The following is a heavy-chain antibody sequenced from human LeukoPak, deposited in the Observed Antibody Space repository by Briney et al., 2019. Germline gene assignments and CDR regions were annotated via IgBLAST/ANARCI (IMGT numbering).Heavy chain of an antibody. CDR3: ARMLRANDYGDY. CDR2: TSFDGTNK. J-gene: IGHJ4*02. V-gene: IGHV3-30*14. D-gene: IGHD3-16*01. Sequence: GGSLRLSCAGSGFTFNYFAIHWVRQAPGKGLEWVAVTSFDGTNKYYADSVRGRFTISRDNSKNTLYLQMNSLRAEDTAVYYCARMLRANDYGDYWGQGTLVTVSS. CDR1: GFTFNYFA.